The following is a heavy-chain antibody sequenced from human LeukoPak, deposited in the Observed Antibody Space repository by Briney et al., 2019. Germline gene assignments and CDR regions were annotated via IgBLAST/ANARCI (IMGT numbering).Heavy chain of an antibody. D-gene: IGHD1-14*01. CDR1: GGSISGNY. J-gene: IGHJ4*02. Sequence: SETLSLTCPVSGGSISGNYWSWIRQPLGKGLEWIGYIFYVGSTIYNPSLKSRVTISVDTSKSQFSLQLSSVTAADTAVYYCARIITGTVALDYWGQGTLVTVSS. CDR3: ARIITGTVALDY. V-gene: IGHV4-59*08. CDR2: IFYVGST.